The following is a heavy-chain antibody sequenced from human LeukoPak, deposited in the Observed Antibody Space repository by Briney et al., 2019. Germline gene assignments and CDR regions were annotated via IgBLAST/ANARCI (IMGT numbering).Heavy chain of an antibody. Sequence: GASVKVSCKASGYTFTSYYMHWVRQAPGQGLERMGIINPSGGSTSYAQKFQGRVTMTRDTSTSTVYMELSSLRSEDTAVYYCAREGALTIFGVVGGYYYYYGMDVWGQGTTVTVSS. V-gene: IGHV1-46*01. CDR3: AREGALTIFGVVGGYYYYYGMDV. CDR1: GYTFTSYY. J-gene: IGHJ6*02. D-gene: IGHD3-3*01. CDR2: INPSGGST.